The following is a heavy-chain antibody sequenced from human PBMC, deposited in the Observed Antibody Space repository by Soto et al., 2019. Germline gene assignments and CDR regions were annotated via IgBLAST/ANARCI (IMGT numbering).Heavy chain of an antibody. CDR1: GGSINNANYF. Sequence: SETLSLTCTVSGGSINNANYFWGWIRQPPGKGLEWIGTIYYTASTYYNPSLKSRVTISVDTSKNQFSLKLTSVTAADTAVYYCARHRLISYYYYYMDVWGKGTTVTVSS. CDR3: ARHRLISYYYYYMDV. V-gene: IGHV4-39*01. J-gene: IGHJ6*03. CDR2: IYYTAST. D-gene: IGHD3-16*01.